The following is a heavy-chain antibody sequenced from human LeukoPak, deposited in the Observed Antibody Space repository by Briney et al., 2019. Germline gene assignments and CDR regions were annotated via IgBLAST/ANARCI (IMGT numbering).Heavy chain of an antibody. D-gene: IGHD3-22*01. Sequence: SETLSLTCTVSGGSTSSSSYYWGWIRQPPGKGLEWIGSIYYSGSTYYNPSLKSRVTISVDTSKNQFSLKLSSVTAADTAVYYSARRGYDSSGSYRNYWGQGTLVTVSS. CDR3: ARRGYDSSGSYRNY. V-gene: IGHV4-39*01. J-gene: IGHJ4*02. CDR2: IYYSGST. CDR1: GGSTSSSSYY.